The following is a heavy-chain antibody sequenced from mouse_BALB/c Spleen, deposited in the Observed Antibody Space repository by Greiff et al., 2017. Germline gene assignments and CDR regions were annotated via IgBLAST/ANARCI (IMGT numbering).Heavy chain of an antibody. CDR1: GFTFTSYW. CDR3: ARSGGSSPYYFDY. D-gene: IGHD1-1*01. V-gene: IGHV1-87*01. Sequence: LQQSGAELARPGASVKLSCTASGFTFTSYWMPWVKQRPGQGLEWFGAIYPGDGDTRYTQKFKGKATLTADKSSSTAYMQLSRLASEDSAVYYCARSGGSSPYYFDYWGQGTTLTVAA. CDR2: IYPGDGDT. J-gene: IGHJ2*01.